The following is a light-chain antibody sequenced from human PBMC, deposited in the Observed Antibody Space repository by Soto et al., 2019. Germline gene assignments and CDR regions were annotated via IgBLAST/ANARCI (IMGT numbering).Light chain of an antibody. Sequence: EIGLTQSPGTLSLSPGARATLSCRASQSVGGSYFGWYQQKPGQAPRLLIYGASIRATGIPERFSGSGSGTDFTLTISSLATEDFAVYYCQLYGTSRTFGQGAKVEIK. CDR3: QLYGTSRT. V-gene: IGKV3-20*01. J-gene: IGKJ1*01. CDR1: QSVGGSY. CDR2: GAS.